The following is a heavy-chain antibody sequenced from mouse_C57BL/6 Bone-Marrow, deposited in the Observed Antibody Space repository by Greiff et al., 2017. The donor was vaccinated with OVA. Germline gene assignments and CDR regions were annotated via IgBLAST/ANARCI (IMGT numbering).Heavy chain of an antibody. CDR2: ILPSIGRT. CDR1: DSDVFPIAY. Sequence: QVQLQQSGSELRSPGSSVKLSCKDFDSDVFPIAYMSWVRQKPGHGFEWIGGILPSIGRTIYGEKFEDKASLDADTLSNTPYLQLNSLTSEYSAIYYCAREDSNYCFFAYWGQGTLVTVSA. V-gene: IGHV15-2*01. J-gene: IGHJ3*01. CDR3: AREDSNYCFFAY. D-gene: IGHD2-5*01.